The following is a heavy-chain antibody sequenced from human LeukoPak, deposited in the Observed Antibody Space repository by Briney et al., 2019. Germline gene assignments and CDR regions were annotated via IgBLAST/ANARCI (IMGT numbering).Heavy chain of an antibody. D-gene: IGHD6-19*01. Sequence: GGSLRLSCAASGFSFSHAWMTWVRQAPGKGLEWIGRIQSETDGGTTDYAAPVKSRFTISRDDSKNMLYLQMNSLKNEDTAVYYCTTSPQWLENWGQGTLVTVSP. V-gene: IGHV3-15*01. CDR3: TTSPQWLEN. CDR1: GFSFSHAW. J-gene: IGHJ4*02. CDR2: IQSETDGGTT.